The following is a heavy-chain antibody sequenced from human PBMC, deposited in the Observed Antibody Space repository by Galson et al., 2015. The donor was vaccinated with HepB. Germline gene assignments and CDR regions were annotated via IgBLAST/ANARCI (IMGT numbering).Heavy chain of an antibody. D-gene: IGHD6-13*01. CDR2: ISWNSGSI. CDR3: AKDIQGRGSWYNGDAFDI. Sequence: SLRLSCAGSRFTFDDYAMHWVRQAPGKDLEWVSGISWNSGSIDYADSVKGRFTICRDNAKNSLYLQMNSLRAEDTALYYCAKDIQGRGSWYNGDAFDIWGQGTMVTVSS. V-gene: IGHV3-9*01. CDR1: RFTFDDYA. J-gene: IGHJ3*02.